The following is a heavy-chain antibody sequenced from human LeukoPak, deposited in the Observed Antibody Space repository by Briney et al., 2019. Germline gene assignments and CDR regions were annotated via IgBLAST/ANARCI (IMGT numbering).Heavy chain of an antibody. Sequence: GGSLRLSCAVSGFTVSNNYMRWVRQAPGKELEWLLVIYKSDKGGSTYYADSVKGRFTISRDNSKNTLYLQMKSLRAEDTAVYYCARDFYGSGDGPILWYFDVWGRGSLVTVSS. V-gene: IGHV3-53*01. D-gene: IGHD3-10*01. CDR2: IYKSDKGGST. CDR3: ARDFYGSGDGPILWYFDV. J-gene: IGHJ2*01. CDR1: GFTVSNNY.